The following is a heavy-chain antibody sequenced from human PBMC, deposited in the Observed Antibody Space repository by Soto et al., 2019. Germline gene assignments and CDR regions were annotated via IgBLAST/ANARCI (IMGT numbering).Heavy chain of an antibody. V-gene: IGHV1-46*04. CDR1: GYTFAHYY. Sequence: QVQLVQSGAEVKSPGTSVTLSCQTSGYTFAHYYIHWVRQAPGQGLEYMGIIDPRTGTSGTSTSPQSVQGRLSITSDASTGTVYMELNNLSSEDTATYYCARLSRITFIVDWGQGTLVTVSS. CDR2: IDPRTGTSGTS. J-gene: IGHJ4*02. D-gene: IGHD3-16*02. CDR3: ARLSRITFIVD.